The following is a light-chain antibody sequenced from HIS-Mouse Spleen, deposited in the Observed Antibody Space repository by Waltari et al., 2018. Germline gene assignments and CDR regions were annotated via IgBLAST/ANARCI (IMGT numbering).Light chain of an antibody. Sequence: QSALTQPPSASGSPGQSVTISCTGTRRAVGGYNYVSWYQQHPGKAPKPMIYEVSKRPSGVPDRFSGSKSGNTASLTVSGLQAEDEADYYCSSYAGSNNLVFGGGTKLTVL. J-gene: IGLJ2*01. CDR1: RRAVGGYNY. V-gene: IGLV2-8*01. CDR2: EVS. CDR3: SSYAGSNNLV.